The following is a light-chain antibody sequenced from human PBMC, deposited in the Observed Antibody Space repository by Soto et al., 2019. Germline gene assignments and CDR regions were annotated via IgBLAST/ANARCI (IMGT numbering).Light chain of an antibody. V-gene: IGLV3-1*01. Sequence: SYELTQAPSVSVSPGQTANITCSGDKLGDKYVCWYQQQPGQSPVLVIYQDTKRPSGIPERFSGSNSGNTATLTISGTQATDEADYYCQAWDSSTVVFGGGTKLTVL. CDR2: QDT. CDR3: QAWDSSTVV. CDR1: KLGDKY. J-gene: IGLJ2*01.